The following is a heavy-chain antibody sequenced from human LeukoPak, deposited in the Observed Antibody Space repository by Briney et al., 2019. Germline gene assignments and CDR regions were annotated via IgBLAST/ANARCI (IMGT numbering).Heavy chain of an antibody. J-gene: IGHJ4*02. Sequence: GGSLRLSCAASGFTFSNYNFYWVRQAPGKGLEWVSSISSTSSYIYYADSMKGRFTISRDNAKNSLYLQMNSLRAEDTAVYYCAKQLGYCSDGSCYFPYWGQGTLVTVSS. CDR1: GFTFSNYN. CDR2: ISSTSSYI. CDR3: AKQLGYCSDGSCYFPY. V-gene: IGHV3-21*04. D-gene: IGHD2-15*01.